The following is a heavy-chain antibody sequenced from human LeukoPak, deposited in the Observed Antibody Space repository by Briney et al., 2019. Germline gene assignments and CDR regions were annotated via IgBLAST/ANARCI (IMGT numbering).Heavy chain of an antibody. CDR1: GESVSSNNAA. J-gene: IGHJ4*02. D-gene: IGHD3-16*01. V-gene: IGHV6-1*01. CDR3: AREYLGGYLIY. Sequence: TSQTLSLICAISGESVSSNNAAWTCIRQSPSRGLEWLGRTYYRSKWFNDYAVSVKSRITINPDTSKNQFFLQLNSVTPEDTAVYYCAREYLGGYLIYWGQGTLVTVSS. CDR2: TYYRSKWFN.